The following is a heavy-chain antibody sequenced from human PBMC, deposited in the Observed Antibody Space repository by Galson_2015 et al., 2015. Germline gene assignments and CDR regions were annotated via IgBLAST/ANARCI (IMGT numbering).Heavy chain of an antibody. CDR2: ISGSGGST. J-gene: IGHJ4*02. V-gene: IGHV3-23*01. Sequence: SLRLSCAASGFTFSSYAMSWVRQAPGKGLEWVSAISGSGGSTYYADSVKGRFTISRDNSKNTLYLQMNSLRAEDTAVYYCAKRRSDIVATMSFDYWGQGTLVTVSS. CDR3: AKRRSDIVATMSFDY. D-gene: IGHD5-12*01. CDR1: GFTFSSYA.